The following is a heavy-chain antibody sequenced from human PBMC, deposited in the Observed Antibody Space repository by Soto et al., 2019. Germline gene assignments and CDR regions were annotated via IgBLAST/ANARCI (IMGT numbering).Heavy chain of an antibody. CDR1: GYSFTSYW. CDR2: IYPGDSDT. V-gene: IGHV5-51*01. J-gene: IGHJ6*02. D-gene: IGHD3-3*01. CDR3: ARLAYYDFWSGCQSDNYYGMDV. Sequence: GESLKISCKGSGYSFTSYWIGWVRQMPGKGLEWMGIIYPGDSDTRYSPSFQGQVTISADKSISTAYLQWSSLKASDTAMYYCARLAYYDFWSGCQSDNYYGMDVWGQGTTVTVSS.